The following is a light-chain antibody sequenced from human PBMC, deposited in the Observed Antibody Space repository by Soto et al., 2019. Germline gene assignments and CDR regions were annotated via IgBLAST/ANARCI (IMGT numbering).Light chain of an antibody. CDR1: SSNIGAGYD. Sequence: QAVVTQPPSVSGAPGQRVTISCTGSSSNIGAGYDVHWYQQLPGTAPKLLIYGNSNRPSGVPDRFSGSKSGTSASLAITGLQAEDEADHYCWSYAGPTTIWVFGGGTKLTVL. CDR3: WSYAGPTTIWV. V-gene: IGLV1-40*01. CDR2: GNS. J-gene: IGLJ3*02.